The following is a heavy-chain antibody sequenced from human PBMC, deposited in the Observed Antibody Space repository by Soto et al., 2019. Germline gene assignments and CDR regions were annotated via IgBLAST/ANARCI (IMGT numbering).Heavy chain of an antibody. J-gene: IGHJ4*02. CDR2: INAGNGNT. V-gene: IGHV1-3*01. D-gene: IGHD2-15*01. Sequence: ASVKVSCKASGYTFTTYGISWVRQAPGQRLEWMGWINAGNGNTNYSQKFQGRVTITRDTSANTAYMELSSLRFEDTAVYYCARRPGGPDGPGDYWGQGTLVTVSS. CDR3: ARRPGGPDGPGDY. CDR1: GYTFTTYG.